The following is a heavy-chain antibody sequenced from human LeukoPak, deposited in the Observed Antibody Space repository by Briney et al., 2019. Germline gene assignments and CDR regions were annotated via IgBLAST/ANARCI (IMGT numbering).Heavy chain of an antibody. V-gene: IGHV1-2*02. CDR1: GYTFTGYY. D-gene: IGHD5-18*01. J-gene: IGHJ6*03. Sequence: VASVKVSCKASGYTFTGYYMHWVRQAPGQGLEWMGWINPNSGGTNYAQKFQGRVTMTRDTSISTAYMELSRLRSDDTAVYYCARVSRRGCSYGKVNYYYYMDVWGKGTTVTVSS. CDR3: ARVSRRGCSYGKVNYYYYMDV. CDR2: INPNSGGT.